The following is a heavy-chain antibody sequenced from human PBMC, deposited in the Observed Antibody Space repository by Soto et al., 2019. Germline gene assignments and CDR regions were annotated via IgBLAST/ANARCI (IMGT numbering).Heavy chain of an antibody. CDR3: AHRPAFNYYLSWGDFDY. CDR1: GFSLSTNGVG. CDR2: IYWDDDK. Sequence: QITLQESGPTLVKPTQTLTLTCIFSGFSLSTNGVGVGWIRQPPGQALEWLALIYWDDDKRYSPSLESRLTTTQEPSKNRVVLKMTNMDPVDTTTIFRAHRPAFNYYLSWGDFDYWGQGTLVTVSS. D-gene: IGHD3-22*01. J-gene: IGHJ4*02. V-gene: IGHV2-5*02.